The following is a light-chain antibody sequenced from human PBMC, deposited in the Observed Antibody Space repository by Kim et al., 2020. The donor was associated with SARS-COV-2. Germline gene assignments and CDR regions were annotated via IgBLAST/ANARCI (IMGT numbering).Light chain of an antibody. CDR1: MEHSNTA. J-gene: IGLJ3*02. CDR3: QTWGTGILV. Sequence: SDKLTCTLGMEHSNTAIAWHQQQPGKGPGYLMKLNSDGGHSKGDGIPDRFSGSSSGAERYLPISSLQSEEEADYYCQTWGTGILVFGGGTKLTVL. CDR2: LNSDGGH. V-gene: IGLV4-69*01.